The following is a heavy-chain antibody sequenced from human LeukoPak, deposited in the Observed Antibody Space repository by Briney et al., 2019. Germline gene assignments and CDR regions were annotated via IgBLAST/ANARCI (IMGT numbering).Heavy chain of an antibody. J-gene: IGHJ6*03. V-gene: IGHV3-53*01. CDR2: IYSGGST. Sequence: GGSLRLSCAASGFTVSSNYMRWVRQAPGKGLEWVSVIYSGGSTYYADSVKGRFTISRDNSKNTLYLQMNSLRAEDTAVYYCARDRRIQLEYYYYYYMDVWGKGTTVTASS. CDR1: GFTVSSNY. D-gene: IGHD5-18*01. CDR3: ARDRRIQLEYYYYYYMDV.